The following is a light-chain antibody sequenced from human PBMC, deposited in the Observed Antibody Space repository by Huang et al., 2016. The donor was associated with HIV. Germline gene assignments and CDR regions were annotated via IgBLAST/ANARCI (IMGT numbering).Light chain of an antibody. CDR3: QQYGNSPL. J-gene: IGKJ2*01. CDR1: QSVSSTY. CDR2: GAS. Sequence: EIVLTQSPGTLSLSPGERATLSCRASQSVSSTYLAWYQQKPGQAPRLLIYGASSRATGSPDRFSGSGSGTDFTLTISRLEPEDFAVYYCQQYGNSPLFGQGTKLEIK. V-gene: IGKV3-20*01.